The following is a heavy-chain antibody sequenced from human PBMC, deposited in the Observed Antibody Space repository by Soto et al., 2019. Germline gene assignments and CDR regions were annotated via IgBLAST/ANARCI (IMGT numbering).Heavy chain of an antibody. J-gene: IGHJ5*02. Sequence: GGSLRLSCAGSGFSFFSYAMSWVRQAPGKGLEWVSTISGSGGHTYYADSVKGRFVVSRDNDKNTVYLHMNSLTGEDTAIYFCAKVEMGWFAHWGQGTQVTVSS. CDR3: AKVEMGWFAH. V-gene: IGHV3-23*01. CDR2: ISGSGGHT. CDR1: GFSFFSYA. D-gene: IGHD2-8*01.